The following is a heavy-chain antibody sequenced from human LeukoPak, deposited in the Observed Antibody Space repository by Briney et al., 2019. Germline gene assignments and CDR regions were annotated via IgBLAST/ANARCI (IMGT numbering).Heavy chain of an antibody. Sequence: GGSLRLSCAASGFTFSSYSMNWVRQAPGKGLEWVSSISSSSSYIYYADSVKGRFTISRDNAKNSLYLQMNSLRAEDTAVCYCARLANYYDSSGDGFDIWGQGTMVTVSS. V-gene: IGHV3-21*01. D-gene: IGHD3-22*01. CDR1: GFTFSSYS. CDR2: ISSSSSYI. J-gene: IGHJ3*02. CDR3: ARLANYYDSSGDGFDI.